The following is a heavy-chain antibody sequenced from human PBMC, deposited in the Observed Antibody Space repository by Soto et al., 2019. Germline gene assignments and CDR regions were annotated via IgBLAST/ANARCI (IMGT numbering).Heavy chain of an antibody. V-gene: IGHV4-34*01. CDR2: INHSGST. Sequence: QVQLQQWGAGLLKPSETLSLTCAVYGGSFSGYYWSWIRQPPGKGLEWIGEINHSGSTNYNPSLKSRVTTSVDTSKNQFSLKLSSVTAADTAVYYCARGGIVVVPAAMRSWNYWGQGTLVTVSS. CDR3: ARGGIVVVPAAMRSWNY. D-gene: IGHD2-2*01. J-gene: IGHJ4*02. CDR1: GGSFSGYY.